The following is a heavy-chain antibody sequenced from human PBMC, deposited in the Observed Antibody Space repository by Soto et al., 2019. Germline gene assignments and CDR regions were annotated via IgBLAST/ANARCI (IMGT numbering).Heavy chain of an antibody. CDR3: ARGGPPPRRITMVRGAFYAFDI. V-gene: IGHV4-34*01. CDR2: INHSGST. Sequence: SETLSLTCAVYGGSFSGYYWSWIRQPPGKGLEWIGEINHSGSTNYNPSLKSRVTISVDTSKNQFSLKLSSVTAADTAVYYCARGGPPPRRITMVRGAFYAFDIWGQGTMVTVSS. CDR1: GGSFSGYY. J-gene: IGHJ3*02. D-gene: IGHD3-10*01.